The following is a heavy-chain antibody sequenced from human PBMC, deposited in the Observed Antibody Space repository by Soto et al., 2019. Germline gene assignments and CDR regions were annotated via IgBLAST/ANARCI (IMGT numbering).Heavy chain of an antibody. Sequence: SVKVSCKASGGTFSSYAISWVRQAPGQGLEWMGGIIPIFGTANYAQKFQGRVTITADESTSTAYMELSSLRSEDTAVYYCARDFVSAGRQQLAADYWGQGTLGNGSS. D-gene: IGHD6-13*01. CDR1: GGTFSSYA. V-gene: IGHV1-69*13. CDR3: ARDFVSAGRQQLAADY. J-gene: IGHJ4*02. CDR2: IIPIFGTA.